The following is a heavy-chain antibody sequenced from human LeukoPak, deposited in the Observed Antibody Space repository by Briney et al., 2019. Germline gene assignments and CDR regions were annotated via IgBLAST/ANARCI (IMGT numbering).Heavy chain of an antibody. Sequence: SETLSLTCTVSGGSISSYYWSWIRQPPGKGLEWIGYIYYSGGTNYNPSLKSRVTISVDTSKNQFSLKLSSVTAADTAVYYCARHGSSCTYFDYWGQGTLVTVSS. CDR3: ARHGSSCTYFDY. V-gene: IGHV4-59*08. D-gene: IGHD6-13*01. CDR2: IYYSGGT. CDR1: GGSISSYY. J-gene: IGHJ4*02.